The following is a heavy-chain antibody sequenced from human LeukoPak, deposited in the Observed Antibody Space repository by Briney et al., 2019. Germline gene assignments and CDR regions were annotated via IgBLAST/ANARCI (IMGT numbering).Heavy chain of an antibody. Sequence: PSETLSLTCTASGGSISSYYWSWIRQPAGKGLEWIGRIYTSGSTNYNPSLKSRVTMSVDPTTNQFSLNLSSVTAADTAVYYCARGGGITSQPWVYYYMDVSGKGTTVTVSS. D-gene: IGHD3-16*01. CDR3: ARGGGITSQPWVYYYMDV. CDR1: GGSISSYY. CDR2: IYTSGST. V-gene: IGHV4-4*07. J-gene: IGHJ6*03.